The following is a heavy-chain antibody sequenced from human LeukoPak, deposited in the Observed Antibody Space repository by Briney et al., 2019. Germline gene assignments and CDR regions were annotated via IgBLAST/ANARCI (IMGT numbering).Heavy chain of an antibody. D-gene: IGHD3-9*01. Sequence: PGGSLRLSCAASGFTVSSNFMSWVRQAPGKGLEWVSITFSGGSMYYADSVKGRFTISRDNSENTLYLQMNSLRAEDSAVYYCTTDPLRYFDWLGNYWGQGTLVTVSS. CDR1: GFTVSSNF. V-gene: IGHV3-66*01. J-gene: IGHJ4*02. CDR2: TFSGGSM. CDR3: TTDPLRYFDWLGNY.